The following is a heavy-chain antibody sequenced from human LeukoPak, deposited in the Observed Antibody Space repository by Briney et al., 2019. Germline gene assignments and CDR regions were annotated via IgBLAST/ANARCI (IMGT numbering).Heavy chain of an antibody. Sequence: PGESLKISCKGSGYRFSSYWIGWVRQMPGKGLERMGIIYPGDSETRYSPSFQGQVTISADKSISTAYLQWSSLKASDTAMYYCVRALGYCSSGSCYYYDYWGQGTLVTVSS. D-gene: IGHD2-15*01. CDR1: GYRFSSYW. CDR2: IYPGDSET. V-gene: IGHV5-51*01. J-gene: IGHJ4*02. CDR3: VRALGYCSSGSCYYYDY.